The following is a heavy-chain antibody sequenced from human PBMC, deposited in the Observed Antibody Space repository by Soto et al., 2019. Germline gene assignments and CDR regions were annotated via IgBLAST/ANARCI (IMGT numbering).Heavy chain of an antibody. CDR3: TTDLVWFGELLPLSYFDY. D-gene: IGHD3-10*01. CDR1: GFTFSNAW. V-gene: IGHV3-15*01. J-gene: IGHJ4*02. CDR2: IKSKTDGGIT. Sequence: PGGSLRLSCAASGFTFSNAWMSWVRQAPGKGLEWVGRIKSKTDGGITDYAAPVKGRFTISRDDSKNTLYLQMNSLKTEDTAVYYCTTDLVWFGELLPLSYFDYWGQGTLVTVSS.